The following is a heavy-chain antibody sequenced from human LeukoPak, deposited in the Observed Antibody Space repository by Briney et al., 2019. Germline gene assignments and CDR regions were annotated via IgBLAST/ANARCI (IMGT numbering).Heavy chain of an antibody. V-gene: IGHV4-59*01. Sequence: SETLSLTCTVSGGSISSYYWSWIRQPPGKGLEWIGYIYYSGSTNYNPSHKSRVTISVDTSKNQFSLKLSSVTAADTAVYYCARGSPVDYFDYWGQGTLVTVSS. CDR2: IYYSGST. CDR1: GGSISSYY. J-gene: IGHJ4*02. CDR3: ARGSPVDYFDY.